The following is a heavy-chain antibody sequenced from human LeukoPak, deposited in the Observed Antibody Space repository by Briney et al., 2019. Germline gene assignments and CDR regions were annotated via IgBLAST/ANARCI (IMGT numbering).Heavy chain of an antibody. V-gene: IGHV4-59*08. J-gene: IGHJ4*02. CDR3: ARQHGSGSYWDY. CDR2: IYYSGST. CDR1: GGSISSYY. Sequence: SETLSLTCTVSGGSISSYYWSRIRQPPGKGLEWIGYIYYSGSTNYNPSLKSRVTISVDTSKNQFSLKLSSVTAADTAVYYCARQHGSGSYWDYWGQGTLVTVSS. D-gene: IGHD3-10*01.